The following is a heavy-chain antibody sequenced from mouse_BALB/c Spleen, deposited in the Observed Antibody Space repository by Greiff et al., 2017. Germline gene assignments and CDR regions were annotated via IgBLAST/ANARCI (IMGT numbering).Heavy chain of an antibody. Sequence: EVKVVESGGGLVKPGGSLKLSCAASGFTFSDYYMYWVRQTPEKRLEWVATISDGGSYTYYPDSVKGRFTISRDNAKNNLYLQMSSLKSEDTAMYYCARVDGYYPWFAYWGQGTLVTVSA. CDR3: ARVDGYYPWFAY. CDR1: GFTFSDYY. CDR2: ISDGGSYT. V-gene: IGHV5-4*02. J-gene: IGHJ3*01. D-gene: IGHD2-3*01.